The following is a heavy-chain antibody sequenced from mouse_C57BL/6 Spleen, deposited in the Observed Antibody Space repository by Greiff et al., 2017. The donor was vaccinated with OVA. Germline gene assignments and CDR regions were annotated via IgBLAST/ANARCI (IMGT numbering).Heavy chain of an antibody. CDR1: GFNIKDYY. CDR2: IDPEDGDT. D-gene: IGHD1-1*01. CDR3: TPSYGSSSFAY. Sequence: EVQLQQSGAELVRPGASVKLSCTASGFNIKDYYMHWVKQRPEQGLEWIGRIDPEDGDTEYAPKFQGKATMTADTSSNTAYLQLSSLTSEDTAVYYCTPSYGSSSFAYWGQGTLVTVSA. V-gene: IGHV14-1*01. J-gene: IGHJ3*01.